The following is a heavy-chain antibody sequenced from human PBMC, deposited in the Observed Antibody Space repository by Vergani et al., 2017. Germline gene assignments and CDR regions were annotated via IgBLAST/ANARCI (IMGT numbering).Heavy chain of an antibody. V-gene: IGHV3-21*01. CDR2: ISSSSSYI. Sequence: EVQLLESGGGLVQPGGSLRLSCAASGFTFSSYSMNWVRQAPGKGLEWVSSISSSSSYIYYADSVKGRFTISRDNAKNSLYLQMNSLRAEDTAVYYCAREPAGFSSSAKGWFDPWGQGTLVTVSS. CDR3: AREPAGFSSSAKGWFDP. CDR1: GFTFSSYS. J-gene: IGHJ5*02. D-gene: IGHD6-6*01.